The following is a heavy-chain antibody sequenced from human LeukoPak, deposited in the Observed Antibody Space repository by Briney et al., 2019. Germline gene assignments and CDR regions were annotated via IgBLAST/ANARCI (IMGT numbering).Heavy chain of an antibody. V-gene: IGHV4-34*01. D-gene: IGHD3-10*01. CDR2: INHSGST. CDR1: GGSFSGYY. Sequence: SETLSLTXAVYGGSFSGYYWSWIRQPPGKGLEWIGEINHSGSTNYNPSLKSRVTISVGTSKNQFSLKLSSVTAADTAVYYCARGKLVRGLPLDYWGQGTLVTVSS. CDR3: ARGKLVRGLPLDY. J-gene: IGHJ4*02.